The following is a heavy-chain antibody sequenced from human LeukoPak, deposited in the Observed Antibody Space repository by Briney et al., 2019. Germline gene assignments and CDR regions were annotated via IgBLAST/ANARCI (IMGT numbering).Heavy chain of an antibody. CDR2: IYYSGST. D-gene: IGHD3-9*01. V-gene: IGHV4-59*08. CDR1: GGSISSYY. CDR3: ARHGPSNYDILTGYYKAGGYFDY. Sequence: SETLSLTCTVSGGSISSYYWSWIRQPPGKGLEWIGYIYYSGSTNYNPSLKSRVTISVDTSKNQFSLKLSSVTAADTAVYYCARHGPSNYDILTGYYKAGGYFDYWGQGTLVTVSS. J-gene: IGHJ4*02.